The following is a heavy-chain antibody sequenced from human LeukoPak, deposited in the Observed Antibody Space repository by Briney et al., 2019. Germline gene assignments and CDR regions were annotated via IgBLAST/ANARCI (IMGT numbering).Heavy chain of an antibody. Sequence: GGSLRLSCAASGFTFSSYGMHWVRQAPGKGLEWVAVIWYDGSNKYYADSVKGRFTISRDNSKNTLYLQMNSLRAEDTAVYYCEKNKAVAPWAIIGYWGQGTLVTVSS. J-gene: IGHJ4*02. V-gene: IGHV3-33*06. CDR1: GFTFSSYG. CDR2: IWYDGSNK. D-gene: IGHD6-19*01. CDR3: EKNKAVAPWAIIGY.